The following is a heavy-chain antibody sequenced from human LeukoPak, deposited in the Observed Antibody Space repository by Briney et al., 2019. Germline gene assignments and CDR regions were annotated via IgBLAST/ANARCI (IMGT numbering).Heavy chain of an antibody. J-gene: IGHJ3*02. D-gene: IGHD3-3*01. V-gene: IGHV4-34*01. CDR2: INHSGST. CDR3: ARDRAYDFWSGYHPSDAFDI. Sequence: SETLSLTCAVYGGSFSGYYWSWIRQPPGKGLEWIGEINHSGSTNYNPSLKSRVTISVDTSKNQFSLKLSSVTAADTAVYYCARDRAYDFWSGYHPSDAFDIWGQGTMVTVSS. CDR1: GGSFSGYY.